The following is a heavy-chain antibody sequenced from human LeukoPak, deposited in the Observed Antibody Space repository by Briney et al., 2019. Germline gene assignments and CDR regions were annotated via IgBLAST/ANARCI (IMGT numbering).Heavy chain of an antibody. Sequence: GGSLRLSCAASGFTFSSYSMNWVRQAPGKGLEWVSSISSSSSYIYYADSVKGRFTISRDNSKNTLYLQMNSLRAEDTAVYYCAGATLFDYGDLNYWGQGTLVTVSS. CDR1: GFTFSSYS. CDR2: ISSSSSYI. CDR3: AGATLFDYGDLNY. V-gene: IGHV3-21*04. J-gene: IGHJ4*02. D-gene: IGHD4-17*01.